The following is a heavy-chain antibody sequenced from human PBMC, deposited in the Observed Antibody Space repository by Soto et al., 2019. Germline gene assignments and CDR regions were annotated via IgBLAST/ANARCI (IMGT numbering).Heavy chain of an antibody. D-gene: IGHD4-17*01. CDR3: ARGFRDDYGSGLGGMDV. CDR1: GFTFSSYG. V-gene: IGHV3-33*01. Sequence: ALRLSRAASGFTFSSYGMHWVRQAPGKGLEWVAVIWYDGSNKYYADSVKGRFTISRDNSKNTLYLQMNSLRAEDTAVYYCARGFRDDYGSGLGGMDVWGQGTTVTVSS. CDR2: IWYDGSNK. J-gene: IGHJ6*02.